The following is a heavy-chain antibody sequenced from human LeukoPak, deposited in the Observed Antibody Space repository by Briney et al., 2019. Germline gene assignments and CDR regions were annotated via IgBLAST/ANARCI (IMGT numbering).Heavy chain of an antibody. CDR1: GFDFNTYT. V-gene: IGHV3-21*01. CDR2: ISSKSTYI. Sequence: PGGSLRLSCVGSGFDFNTYTLTCLPQAPGKGLEGLSSISSKSTYIQSADSTRGRFTISRDNAKGSVFLQMSSLRPEDTAIYYCARRGGLSSGRSFDHWGQGTLVTVSS. J-gene: IGHJ4*02. CDR3: ARRGGLSSGRSFDH. D-gene: IGHD3-16*01.